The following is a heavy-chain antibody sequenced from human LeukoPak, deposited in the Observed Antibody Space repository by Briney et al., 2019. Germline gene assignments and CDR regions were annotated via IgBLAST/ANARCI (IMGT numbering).Heavy chain of an antibody. Sequence: SQTLSLTCTVSGGSISSGGYYWSWIRQHPGKGLEWIGYIYYSGSTYYNPSLKSRVTISVDTSKNQLSLKLSSVTAADTAVYYCARSLYYYDSSGYDYFDYWGQGTLVTVSS. CDR2: IYYSGST. J-gene: IGHJ4*02. V-gene: IGHV4-31*03. CDR1: GGSISSGGYY. D-gene: IGHD3-22*01. CDR3: ARSLYYYDSSGYDYFDY.